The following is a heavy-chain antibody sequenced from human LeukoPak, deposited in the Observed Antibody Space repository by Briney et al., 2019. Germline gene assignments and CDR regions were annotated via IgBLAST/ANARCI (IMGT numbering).Heavy chain of an antibody. CDR3: EGAGGDYYYFDY. CDR2: IIPILGIA. V-gene: IGHV1-69*02. CDR1: GGTFSSYT. D-gene: IGHD3-16*01. Sequence: ASVKVSCKASGGTFSSYTISWVRQAPRQGLELMGRIIPILGIANYAQKFQSRVTITADKSTSAAARDLSSLRCKDTRVYHCEGAGGDYYYFDYWGQGTLVTVSS. J-gene: IGHJ4*02.